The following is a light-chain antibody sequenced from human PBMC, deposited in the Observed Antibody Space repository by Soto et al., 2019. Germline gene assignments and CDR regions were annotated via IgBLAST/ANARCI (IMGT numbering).Light chain of an antibody. J-gene: IGKJ4*01. V-gene: IGKV3-20*01. CDR3: QQYGSSPLT. Sequence: EIVLTQSPGTLSLSPGERATLSCRASQSVSSSYLAWYQQKPGQAPRLLIYGACSRATGIPDRFRGSGSGTDFTLTISRLEPEDFAVHYCQQYGSSPLTFGGGTKVEIK. CDR1: QSVSSSY. CDR2: GAC.